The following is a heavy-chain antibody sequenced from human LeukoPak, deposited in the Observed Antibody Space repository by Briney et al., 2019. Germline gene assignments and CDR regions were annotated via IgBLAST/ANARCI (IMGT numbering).Heavy chain of an antibody. CDR1: GYTFTSYD. J-gene: IGHJ4*02. CDR3: ARGDIVVVPAASKGFDY. D-gene: IGHD2-2*01. V-gene: IGHV1-8*01. CDR2: MNPNSGNT. Sequence: ASVKVSCKASGYTFTSYDINWVRQATGQGLEWMGWMNPNSGNTGYAQKFQGRVTMTRNTSISTAYMELSSLRSEDTAVYHCARGDIVVVPAASKGFDYWGQGTLVTVSS.